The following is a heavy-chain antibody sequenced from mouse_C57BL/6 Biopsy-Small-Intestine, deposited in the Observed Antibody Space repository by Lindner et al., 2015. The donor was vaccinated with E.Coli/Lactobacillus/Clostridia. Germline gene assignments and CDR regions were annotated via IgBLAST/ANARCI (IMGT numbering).Heavy chain of an antibody. J-gene: IGHJ4*01. Sequence: SVKVSCKASGYTFTGYYIHWVRQAPGQGLEWMGRIDPNSGGTSYAQKFQDRVTMTRDTSISTAYMELTSLKFDDTALYYCARDLPHNWFDPWGQGTLVTVSS. CDR2: IDPNSGGT. CDR3: ARDLPHNWFDP. V-gene: IGHV1-72*04. CDR1: GYTFTGYY. D-gene: IGHD4-1*01.